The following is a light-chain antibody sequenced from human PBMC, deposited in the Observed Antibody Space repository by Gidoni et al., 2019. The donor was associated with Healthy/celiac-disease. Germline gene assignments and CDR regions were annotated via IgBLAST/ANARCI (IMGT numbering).Light chain of an antibody. V-gene: IGKV3-11*01. J-gene: IGKJ4*01. Sequence: EIVLTQSPATLSLSPGERANLSCRASQSVSSYLAWYQQKPGQAPRLLIYDASNRATGIPARFSGSGSGTDFTLTISSLEPEEFAVYYCQQRSNGPTFGGGTKVEIK. CDR3: QQRSNGPT. CDR2: DAS. CDR1: QSVSSY.